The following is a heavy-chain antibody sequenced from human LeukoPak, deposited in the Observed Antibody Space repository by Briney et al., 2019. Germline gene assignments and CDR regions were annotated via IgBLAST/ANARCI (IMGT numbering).Heavy chain of an antibody. CDR3: AKVAPVAGTDY. CDR2: ISYDGSNK. V-gene: IGHV3-30*18. J-gene: IGHJ4*02. D-gene: IGHD6-19*01. CDR1: GFTFSSYG. Sequence: GRSLRLSCAASGFTFSSYGMHWVRQAPGKGLEWVAVISYDGSNKYYADSVKGRFTISRDNSKNTLYLQMNSLRAEDTAVYYCAKVAPVAGTDYWGQGTLVTVSS.